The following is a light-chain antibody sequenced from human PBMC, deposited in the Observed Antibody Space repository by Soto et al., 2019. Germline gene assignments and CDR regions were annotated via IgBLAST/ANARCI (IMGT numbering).Light chain of an antibody. V-gene: IGLV2-23*02. Sequence: QSVLTQPASVSGSPGQSITISCTGTSSDVGTYNFVSWFQQHPGEAPKLMIYEVSKRPSGVSNRFSGSKSGNTASLTISGLQAEDGADYYCCSYVGSNYVFGTGTKVTVL. CDR2: EVS. CDR3: CSYVGSNYV. CDR1: SSDVGTYNF. J-gene: IGLJ1*01.